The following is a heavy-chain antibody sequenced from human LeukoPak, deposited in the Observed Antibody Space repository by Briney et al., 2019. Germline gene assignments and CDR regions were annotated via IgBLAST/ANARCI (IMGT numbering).Heavy chain of an antibody. D-gene: IGHD6-13*01. CDR2: ISGSGGST. CDR1: GFTFSTYA. J-gene: IGHJ4*02. Sequence: GGSLRLSYVASGFTFSTYAMNWVRQAPGKGLEWVSVISGSGGSTYYADSVKGRFTISRDNSKNTLYLQMNSLRAEDTAVYYCAKRGYSSTWLSPFDYWAQGTLVTVSS. V-gene: IGHV3-23*01. CDR3: AKRGYSSTWLSPFDY.